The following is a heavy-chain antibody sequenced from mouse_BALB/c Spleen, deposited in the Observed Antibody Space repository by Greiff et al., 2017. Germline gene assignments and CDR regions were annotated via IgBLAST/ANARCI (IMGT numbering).Heavy chain of an antibody. J-gene: IGHJ4*01. D-gene: IGHD2-3*01. CDR3: AREDDGYAMDY. CDR2: ISSGGSYT. V-gene: IGHV5-9-4*01. CDR1: GFTFSSYA. Sequence: DVMLVESGGGLVKPGGSLKLSCAASGFTFSSYAMSWVRQSPEKRLEWVAEISSGGSYTYYPDTVTGRFTISRDNAKNTLYLEMSSLRSEDTAMYYCAREDDGYAMDYWGQGTSVTVSS.